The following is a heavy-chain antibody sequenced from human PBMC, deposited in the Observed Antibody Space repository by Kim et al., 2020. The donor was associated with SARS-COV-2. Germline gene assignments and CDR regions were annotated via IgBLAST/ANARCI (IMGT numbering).Heavy chain of an antibody. CDR3: AKDTGGGGYSYGFVDY. J-gene: IGHJ4*02. D-gene: IGHD5-18*01. V-gene: IGHV3-30*18. CDR1: GFTFSSYG. Sequence: GGSLRLSCAASGFTFSSYGMHWVRQAPGKGLEWVAVISYDGSNKYYADSVKGRFTISRDNSKNTLYLQMNSLRAEDTAVYYCAKDTGGGGYSYGFVDYWGQGTLVTVSS. CDR2: ISYDGSNK.